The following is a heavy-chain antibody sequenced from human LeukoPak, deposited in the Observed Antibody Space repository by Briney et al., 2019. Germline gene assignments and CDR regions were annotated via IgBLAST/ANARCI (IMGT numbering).Heavy chain of an antibody. D-gene: IGHD3-3*01. Sequence: GGSLRLSCAASGFTFSSYAMSWVRQAPGKGPEWVSAISGSGGSTYYADSVKGRFTISRDNSKNTLYLQMNSLRAEDTAVYYCAKDQDIYDFWSGYYLAYDYWGQGTLVTVSS. CDR2: ISGSGGST. CDR3: AKDQDIYDFWSGYYLAYDY. V-gene: IGHV3-23*01. CDR1: GFTFSSYA. J-gene: IGHJ4*02.